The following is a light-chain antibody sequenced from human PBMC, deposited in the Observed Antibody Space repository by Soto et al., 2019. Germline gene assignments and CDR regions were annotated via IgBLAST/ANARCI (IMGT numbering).Light chain of an antibody. V-gene: IGKV1-5*01. J-gene: IGKJ5*01. Sequence: DIEMTQPPCALCASVGERVTITCLASQSISSWLAWYQQRPGKAPKRLIYAASSLQTGVPSRFSGSGSGTEFTLTINSLQPEDFATYFCLQYNNYPFTFGQGTRLEIK. CDR1: QSISSW. CDR2: AAS. CDR3: LQYNNYPFT.